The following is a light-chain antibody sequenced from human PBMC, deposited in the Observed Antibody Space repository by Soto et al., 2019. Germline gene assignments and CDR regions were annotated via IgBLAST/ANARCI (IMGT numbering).Light chain of an antibody. CDR3: QQYGTSPMYT. V-gene: IGKV3-20*01. J-gene: IGKJ2*01. Sequence: EIVLTQSPGTLSLSPGDRATLSCRASQTVISSYLAWYQQKPGQAPRLLIYGASSRATGIPDRFSGSVSGTDFTLTISRLEPEDFAVYYCQQYGTSPMYTFGQGTKLEIK. CDR2: GAS. CDR1: QTVISSY.